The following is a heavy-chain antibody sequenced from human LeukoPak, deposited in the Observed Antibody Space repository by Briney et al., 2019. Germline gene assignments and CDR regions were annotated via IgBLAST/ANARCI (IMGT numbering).Heavy chain of an antibody. CDR1: GGSFSGYY. CDR3: ARASQGSGWAY. D-gene: IGHD6-19*01. CDR2: INHSGSI. Sequence: PSETLSLTCAVYGGSFSGYYWSWIRQPPGKGLEWIGEINHSGSINYNPSLESRVTISVDTSKNQFSLNLGSVTAADMAVYYCARASQGSGWAYWGQGTLVTVSS. J-gene: IGHJ4*02. V-gene: IGHV4-34*01.